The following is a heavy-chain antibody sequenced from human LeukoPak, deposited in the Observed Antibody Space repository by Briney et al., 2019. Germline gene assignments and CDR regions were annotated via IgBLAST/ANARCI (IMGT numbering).Heavy chain of an antibody. Sequence: GESLKISCKGSGYSFTSYCSGWVRQMPGKGLDWMGIIYPVESDTRYSPSFQGQVTLSADKSIRTAYLQWSSLKASDTAMYYCARRIAVATSRHFDYWGQGTLVTVSS. CDR3: ARRIAVATSRHFDY. D-gene: IGHD6-19*01. CDR2: IYPVESDT. J-gene: IGHJ4*02. V-gene: IGHV5-51*02. CDR1: GYSFTSYC.